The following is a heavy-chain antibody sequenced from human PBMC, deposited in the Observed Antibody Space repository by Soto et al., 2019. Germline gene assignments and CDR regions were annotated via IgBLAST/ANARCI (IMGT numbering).Heavy chain of an antibody. CDR3: ANLGTVTTGDGVDY. D-gene: IGHD4-17*01. J-gene: IGHJ4*02. Sequence: GGSLRLSCAASGFTFSSYAMSWVRQAPGKGLEWVSAISGSGGSTYYADSVKGRFTISRDNSKNTLYLQMNSLRAEDTAVYYCANLGTVTTGDGVDYWGQGTLVTVSS. CDR2: ISGSGGST. V-gene: IGHV3-23*01. CDR1: GFTFSSYA.